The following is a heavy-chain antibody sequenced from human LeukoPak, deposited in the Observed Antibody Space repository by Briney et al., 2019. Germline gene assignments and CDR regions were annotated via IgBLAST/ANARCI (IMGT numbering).Heavy chain of an antibody. Sequence: GASVKVSCKASGYTFTSYYMHWVRQAPGQGLEWMGIINPSGGSTSYAQKFQGRVTMTRDTSTSTVYMELSSLRSEDTAVYYCARDSPHLRSGELLSGLDYWGQGTLVTVSS. V-gene: IGHV1-46*01. CDR3: ARDSPHLRSGELLSGLDY. J-gene: IGHJ4*02. D-gene: IGHD3-10*01. CDR1: GYTFTSYY. CDR2: INPSGGST.